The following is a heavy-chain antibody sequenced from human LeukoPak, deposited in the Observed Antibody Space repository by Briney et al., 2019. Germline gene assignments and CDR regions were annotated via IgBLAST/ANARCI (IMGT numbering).Heavy chain of an antibody. CDR1: GGSISSGGYY. Sequence: SETLSLTCTVSGGSISSGGYYWSWIRQPPGKGLEWVGYIYHSGSTYYNPSLKSRVTISVDTSKNQFSLKLSSVTAADTAVYYCARHPPSYYYYYYMDVWGKGTTVTVSS. CDR2: IYHSGST. CDR3: ARHPPSYYYYYYMDV. V-gene: IGHV4-30-2*03. J-gene: IGHJ6*03.